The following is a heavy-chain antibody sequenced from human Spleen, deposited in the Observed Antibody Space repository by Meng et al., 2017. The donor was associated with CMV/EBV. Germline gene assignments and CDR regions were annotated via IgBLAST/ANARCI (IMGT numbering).Heavy chain of an antibody. J-gene: IGHJ3*02. CDR3: ARESHGAADI. CDR2: FYYIGST. CDR1: GDSITSYY. D-gene: IGHD6-13*01. Sequence: GPLRLSCSVSGDSITSYYWSWIRQPPGKGLEWIAYFYYIGSTKYNPSLKSRVSISLDTSKNQFSLKLNAVTAADTAVYYCARESHGAADIWGQGTMVTVSS. V-gene: IGHV4-59*12.